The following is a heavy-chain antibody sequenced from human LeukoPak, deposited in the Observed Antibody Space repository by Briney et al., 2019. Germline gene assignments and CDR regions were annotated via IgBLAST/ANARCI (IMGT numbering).Heavy chain of an antibody. Sequence: GGSLRLSCAASGFTFSSYSMNWVRQAPGKGLEWVSSISSSSSYVYYADSVKGRFTISRDNAKNSLYPQMNSLRAEDTAVYYCARGSSSGWYTDYYYYGMDVWGKGTTVTVSS. CDR2: ISSSSSYV. CDR1: GFTFSSYS. J-gene: IGHJ6*04. D-gene: IGHD6-19*01. V-gene: IGHV3-21*01. CDR3: ARGSSSGWYTDYYYYGMDV.